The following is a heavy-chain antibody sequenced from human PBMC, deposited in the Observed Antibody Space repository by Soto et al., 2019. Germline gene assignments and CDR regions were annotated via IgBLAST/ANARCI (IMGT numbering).Heavy chain of an antibody. CDR3: AKEGSPKVSRWDDY. CDR1: GFPFSDYG. D-gene: IGHD1-26*01. V-gene: IGHV3-30*18. CDR2: ISHEGGTQ. Sequence: QVQLAESGGGVVQPGGSLRLSCAASGFPFSDYGIDWIRQAPGKGLEWVAVISHEGGTQYYADSVSGRFTVSRDNSKNIVYLQMDSLRPEDTAVYFCAKEGSPKVSRWDDYWGQGTLVTVSS. J-gene: IGHJ4*02.